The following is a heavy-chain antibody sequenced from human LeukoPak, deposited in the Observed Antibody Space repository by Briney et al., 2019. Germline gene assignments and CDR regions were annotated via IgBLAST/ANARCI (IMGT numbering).Heavy chain of an antibody. CDR3: ARGTYYYDSSGYYYSPYYFDY. Sequence: SETLSLTCTVSGGSISSYYWSWIRQPPGKGLEWIGYTYYSGSTNYNPSLKSRVTISVDRSKNQFSLKLSSVTAADTAVYYCARGTYYYDSSGYYYSPYYFDYWGQGTLVTVSS. J-gene: IGHJ4*02. D-gene: IGHD3-22*01. V-gene: IGHV4-59*12. CDR2: TYYSGST. CDR1: GGSISSYY.